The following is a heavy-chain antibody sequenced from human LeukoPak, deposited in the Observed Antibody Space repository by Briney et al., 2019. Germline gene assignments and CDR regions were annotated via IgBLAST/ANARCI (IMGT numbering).Heavy chain of an antibody. CDR3: ATFPVIAVAGKADPNYLDY. V-gene: IGHV1-46*01. J-gene: IGHJ4*02. Sequence: GASVKVSCKASGYTFTSYYMHWVRQAPGQGLEWMGIINPSGGSTSYAQKFQGRVTMTRDTSTSTVYMELSSLRSEDTAVYYCATFPVIAVAGKADPNYLDYWGQGTLVTVSS. D-gene: IGHD6-19*01. CDR2: INPSGGST. CDR1: GYTFTSYY.